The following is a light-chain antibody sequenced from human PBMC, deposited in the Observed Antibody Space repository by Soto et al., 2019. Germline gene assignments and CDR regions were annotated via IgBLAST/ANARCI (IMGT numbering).Light chain of an antibody. Sequence: EIVMTQSPATLSVSPGERATLSCRASQSVSSNLAWYQQKPGQAPRLLIYGAFSRATGIPDRFSGSGSGTDFTLTISRLEPEDFAVYYCQQYGNSIPITFGQGTRLEIK. CDR2: GAF. CDR3: QQYGNSIPIT. J-gene: IGKJ5*01. V-gene: IGKV3-20*01. CDR1: QSVSSN.